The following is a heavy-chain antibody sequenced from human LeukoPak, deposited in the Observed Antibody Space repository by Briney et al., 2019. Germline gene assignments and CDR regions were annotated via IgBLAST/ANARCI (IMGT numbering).Heavy chain of an antibody. CDR1: GLTFSSYS. V-gene: IGHV3-48*01. J-gene: IGHJ3*02. CDR2: ISSSSSTI. Sequence: GGSLRLSCAASGLTFSSYSMNWVRQAPGKGLEWVSYISSSSSTIYYADSVKGRFTISRDNAKNSLYLQMNSLRAEDTAVYYCAREGSRGSYPRPHDAFDIWGQGTMVTVSS. D-gene: IGHD1-26*01. CDR3: AREGSRGSYPRPHDAFDI.